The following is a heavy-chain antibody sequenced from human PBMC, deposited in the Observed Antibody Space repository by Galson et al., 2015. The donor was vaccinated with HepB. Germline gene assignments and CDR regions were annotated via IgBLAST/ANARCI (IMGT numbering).Heavy chain of an antibody. Sequence: SLRLSCAASGFTFNGYSMNWVRQAPGKGLEWLSYISSSSSTTIYYADAVKGRFTISRDNAKSSLCLQMNSLRAEDTAVYYCARERGSIFSQLFYFDYWGQGALVTVSS. J-gene: IGHJ4*02. CDR2: ISSSSSTTI. CDR1: GFTFNGYS. V-gene: IGHV3-48*04. D-gene: IGHD3-9*01. CDR3: ARERGSIFSQLFYFDY.